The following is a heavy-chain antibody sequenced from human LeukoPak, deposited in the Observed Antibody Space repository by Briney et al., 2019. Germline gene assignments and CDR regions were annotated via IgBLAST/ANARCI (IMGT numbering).Heavy chain of an antibody. J-gene: IGHJ6*04. CDR3: AELGITMIGGV. CDR2: ISSSGSTI. D-gene: IGHD3-10*02. CDR1: GFTVSSNY. V-gene: IGHV3-11*04. Sequence: GGPLRLSCAASGFTVSSNYMSWVRQAPGKGLEWVSYISSSGSTIYYADSVKGRFTTSRDNAKNSLYLQMNSLRAEDTAVYYCAELGITMIGGVWGKGTTVTISS.